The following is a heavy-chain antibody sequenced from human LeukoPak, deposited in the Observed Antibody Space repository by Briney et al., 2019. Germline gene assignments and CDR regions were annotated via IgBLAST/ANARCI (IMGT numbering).Heavy chain of an antibody. V-gene: IGHV1-2*02. Sequence: ASVKVSCKASGYTFTDYYVHWVRQAPGQGLEWMGWINPNSGGTNYAQKFQGRVTMTRDTSISTAYMELSRLRSDDTAVYYCARETATKKTYYFDYWGQGTLVTVSS. CDR2: INPNSGGT. D-gene: IGHD1-14*01. J-gene: IGHJ4*02. CDR3: ARETATKKTYYFDY. CDR1: GYTFTDYY.